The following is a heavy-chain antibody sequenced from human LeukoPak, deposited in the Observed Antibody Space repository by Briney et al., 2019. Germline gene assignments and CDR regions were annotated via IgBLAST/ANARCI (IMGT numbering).Heavy chain of an antibody. CDR1: GDSISIYY. Sequence: SETLSLTCTVSGDSISIYYYTWIRQPPGKGLEWIGHISYSGSTNYSPSLKSRVTISVDTSKNQFSLKLSSVTAADTAVYYCARDGSDPGGSGTHPLDYWGQGTLVTVSS. CDR3: ARDGSDPGGSGTHPLDY. D-gene: IGHD3-10*01. J-gene: IGHJ4*02. CDR2: ISYSGST. V-gene: IGHV4-59*01.